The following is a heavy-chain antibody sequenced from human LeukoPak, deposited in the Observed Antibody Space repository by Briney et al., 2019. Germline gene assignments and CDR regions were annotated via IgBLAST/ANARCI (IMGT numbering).Heavy chain of an antibody. Sequence: PSETLSLTCTVSGGSISTYYWSWIRQPPGKGLEWIGYIYYSASTNYNPSLKSRVTISVDTSKNQFSLKLSSVTAADTAVYYCARGAPTLTYYYDSSGPFDYWGQGTLVTVSS. J-gene: IGHJ4*02. CDR1: GGSISTYY. CDR2: IYYSAST. D-gene: IGHD3-22*01. CDR3: ARGAPTLTYYYDSSGPFDY. V-gene: IGHV4-59*01.